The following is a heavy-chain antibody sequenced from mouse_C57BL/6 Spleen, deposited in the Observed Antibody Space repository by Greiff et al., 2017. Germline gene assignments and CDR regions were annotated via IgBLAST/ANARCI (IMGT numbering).Heavy chain of an antibody. J-gene: IGHJ2*01. Sequence: EVKLMESGGDLVKPGGSLKLSCAASGFTFSSYGMSWVRQTPDKRLEWVATISSGGSYTYYPDSVKGRFTISRDNAKNTLYLQMSSLKSEDTAMYYCASANWDRLDYWGQGTTLTVSS. V-gene: IGHV5-6*01. D-gene: IGHD4-1*01. CDR2: ISSGGSYT. CDR1: GFTFSSYG. CDR3: ASANWDRLDY.